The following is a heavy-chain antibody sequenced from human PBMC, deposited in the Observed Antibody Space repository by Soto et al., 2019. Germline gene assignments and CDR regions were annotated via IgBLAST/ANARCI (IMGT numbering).Heavy chain of an antibody. J-gene: IGHJ4*02. CDR2: ISSTGSFI. CDR1: GFTFSSYS. V-gene: IGHV3-21*02. D-gene: IGHD2-21*02. CDR3: ARVYTPPVTAYFFDY. Sequence: EVQLVESGGGLVKPGGSLRLSCAASGFTFSSYSLTWVRQAPAKGLEWVSSISSTGSFISYADSVKGRFTISRDNTKNAPYLQRNSLRAEDTAVYYWARVYTPPVTAYFFDYWGQGTVVTVSS.